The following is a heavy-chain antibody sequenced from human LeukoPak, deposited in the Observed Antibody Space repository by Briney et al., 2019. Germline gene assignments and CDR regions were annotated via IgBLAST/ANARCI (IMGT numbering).Heavy chain of an antibody. CDR3: ARDGVRGVRAYYMDV. V-gene: IGHV3-7*01. D-gene: IGHD3-10*01. CDR1: GFTFSSYW. Sequence: GGSLRLSCAASGFTFSSYWMSWVRQAPGKGLEWVANIKQDGSETYYVDSVKGRFTISRDNAKNSLYLQMNSLRAEDTAVYYCARDGVRGVRAYYMDVWGKGTTVTVSS. CDR2: IKQDGSET. J-gene: IGHJ6*03.